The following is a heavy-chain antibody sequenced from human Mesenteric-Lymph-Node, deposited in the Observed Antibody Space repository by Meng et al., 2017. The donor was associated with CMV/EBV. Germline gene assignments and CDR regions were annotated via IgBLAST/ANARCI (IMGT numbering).Heavy chain of an antibody. V-gene: IGHV4-34*01. CDR2: INHSGST. Sequence: SETLSLTCAVYGGSFSGYYWSWIRQPPGKGLEWIGEINHSGSTNYNPSLKSRVTISVDTSKNQFSLKLSSVTAADTAVYYCARGIPQLYYDFWSGYYTIPRDNYFDYWGQGTLVTVSS. J-gene: IGHJ4*02. D-gene: IGHD3-3*01. CDR3: ARGIPQLYYDFWSGYYTIPRDNYFDY. CDR1: GGSFSGYY.